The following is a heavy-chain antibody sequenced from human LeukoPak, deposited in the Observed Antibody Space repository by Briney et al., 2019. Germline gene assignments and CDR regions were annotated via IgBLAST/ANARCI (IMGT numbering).Heavy chain of an antibody. V-gene: IGHV4-4*09. CDR2: VHTSGGS. D-gene: IGHD1-26*01. Sequence: SETLSLTCTVSGASISHYYWSWIRQTPEKGLEWMGHVHTSGGSTYYPSLKTRLTISIATSRSQLSLKLPSVTAADTAVYFCARLGSYHDFWGRGALVTVSS. CDR1: GASISHYY. J-gene: IGHJ4*02. CDR3: ARLGSYHDF.